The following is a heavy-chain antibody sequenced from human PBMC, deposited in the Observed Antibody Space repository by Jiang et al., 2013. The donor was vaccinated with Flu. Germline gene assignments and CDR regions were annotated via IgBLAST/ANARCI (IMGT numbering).Heavy chain of an antibody. Sequence: ASGFTVSSNYMSWVRQAPGKGLEWVSVIYSGGSTYYADSVKGRFTISRDNSKNTLYLQMNSLRAEDTAVYYCARENYYDTTHYYYGMDVWGQGTTVTVSS. CDR3: ARENYYDTTHYYYGMDV. V-gene: IGHV3-66*01. CDR2: IYSGGST. D-gene: IGHD3-22*01. J-gene: IGHJ6*02. CDR1: GFTVSSNY.